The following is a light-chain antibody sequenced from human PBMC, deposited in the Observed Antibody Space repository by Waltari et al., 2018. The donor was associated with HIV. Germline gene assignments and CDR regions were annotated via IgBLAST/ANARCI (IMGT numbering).Light chain of an antibody. Sequence: VLTPSPGTLSLALGESVTLSCAASQSTSNSLAGYQQKPGQAPRLLVYDATTRATGIPDRFSGRGAGTYVTLTITRLEPEDLALYCGLKNARSPRTFGQGTKVKIK. V-gene: IGKV3D-20*01. CDR1: QSTSNS. CDR3: LKNARSPRT. CDR2: DAT. J-gene: IGKJ1*01.